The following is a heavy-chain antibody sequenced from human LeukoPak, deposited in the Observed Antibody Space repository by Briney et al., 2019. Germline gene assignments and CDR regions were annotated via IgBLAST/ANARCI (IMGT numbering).Heavy chain of an antibody. V-gene: IGHV3-21*01. CDR2: ISSRSSYI. CDR1: GFAFSSYS. CDR3: VTPTDGGWYFDI. D-gene: IGHD6-19*01. Sequence: GGSLRLSCAASGFAFSSYSMNWVRQAPGKGLEWVSSISSRSSYIYYADSVKGRFTISRDNAKNSLYLQMNSLRVEDTAVYYCVTPTDGGWYFDIWGQGTMVTVSS. J-gene: IGHJ3*02.